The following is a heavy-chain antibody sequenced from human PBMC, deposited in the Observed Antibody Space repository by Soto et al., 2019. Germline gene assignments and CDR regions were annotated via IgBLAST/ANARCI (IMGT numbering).Heavy chain of an antibody. Sequence: LXLSCAASGFTFSRYAMSCVRQAPGKGLEWVSTVTGGGHTTYNADSVNGRFTISRDNSKNTLYLQMNNLRAEDTAIYYCASSSGDLDVYGMDIWGPGTTVTVSS. V-gene: IGHV3-23*01. J-gene: IGHJ6*02. CDR3: ASSSGDLDVYGMDI. CDR1: GFTFSRYA. CDR2: VTGGGHTT. D-gene: IGHD3-10*01.